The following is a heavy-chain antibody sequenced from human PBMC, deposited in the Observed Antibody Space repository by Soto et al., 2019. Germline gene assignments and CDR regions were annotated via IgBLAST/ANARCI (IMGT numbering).Heavy chain of an antibody. CDR3: ERERVQAGFYYYDYGMDV. V-gene: IGHV3-30-3*01. CDR2: ISYDGSNK. CDR1: GFPFSSYA. D-gene: IGHD3-10*01. J-gene: IGHJ6*02. Sequence: GGSLRLSCAASGFPFSSYAMHWVRQSPGKGLEWVAFISYDGSNKYYADSVKGRFTISRDNSKNTLYLQMNSLRAEDTAVYYCERERVQAGFYYYDYGMDVWGQGTTVTVSS.